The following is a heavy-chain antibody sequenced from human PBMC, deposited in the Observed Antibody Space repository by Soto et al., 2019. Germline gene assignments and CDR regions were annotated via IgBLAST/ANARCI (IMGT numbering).Heavy chain of an antibody. CDR3: ARSAPEYHFDY. CDR1: GFTFSSYW. CDR2: IKQDGSEK. J-gene: IGHJ4*02. D-gene: IGHD2-2*01. Sequence: EVQLVESGGGLVQPGGSLRLSCAASGFTFSSYWMSWVRQAPGKGLEWVANIKQDGSEKYYVDSVKGRFTISRDNAKNSQYLQMNSLRAEDTAVYYCARSAPEYHFDYWGQGTLVTVSS. V-gene: IGHV3-7*05.